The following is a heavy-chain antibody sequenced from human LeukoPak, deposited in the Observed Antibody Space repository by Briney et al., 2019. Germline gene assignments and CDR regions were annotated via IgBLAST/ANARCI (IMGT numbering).Heavy chain of an antibody. Sequence: PSETLSLTCTVSGGSISSGDYYWSWIRQPPGKGLEWIGYIYYSGSTNYNPSLKSRATISVDTSKNQFSLKLSSVTAADTAVYYCASGYCSGGSCYPYYYGMDVWGQGTTVTVSS. J-gene: IGHJ6*02. CDR1: GGSISSGDYY. D-gene: IGHD2-15*01. CDR2: IYYSGST. CDR3: ASGYCSGGSCYPYYYGMDV. V-gene: IGHV4-61*08.